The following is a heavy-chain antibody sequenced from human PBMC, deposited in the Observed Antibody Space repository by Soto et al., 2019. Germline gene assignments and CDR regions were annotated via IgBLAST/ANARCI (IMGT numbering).Heavy chain of an antibody. J-gene: IGHJ5*02. Sequence: QVQLQESGPGLVKPSQTLSLTCTVSCGTLSKGDYQRRLNRPPPGKGPGVIGNIHNSGNIYYNPSLKSRLSISVDTSKNQFSLKLSSVTAADTAVYFCARVTNIISRFSSRFDPWGQGTLVTVSS. D-gene: IGHD3-3*01. CDR2: IHNSGNI. V-gene: IGHV4-30-4*01. CDR1: CGTLSKGDYQ. CDR3: ARVTNIISRFSSRFDP.